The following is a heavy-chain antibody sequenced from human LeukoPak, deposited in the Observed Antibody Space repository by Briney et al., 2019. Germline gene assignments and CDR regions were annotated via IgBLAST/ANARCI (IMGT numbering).Heavy chain of an antibody. CDR1: GFTVSSNY. Sequence: PGESLRLSCAASGFTVSSNYMSWVRQAPGKGLEGVSFIYSGGSTYSADSVKGRFTISRDNSKNTLYLQMNSLRAEDTAVYYCARRYGSGWYDYWGQGTLVTVSS. V-gene: IGHV3-53*01. CDR2: IYSGGST. J-gene: IGHJ4*02. CDR3: ARRYGSGWYDY. D-gene: IGHD6-19*01.